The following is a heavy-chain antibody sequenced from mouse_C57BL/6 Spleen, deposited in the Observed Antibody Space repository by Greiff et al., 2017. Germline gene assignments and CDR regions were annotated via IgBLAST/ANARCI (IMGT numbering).Heavy chain of an antibody. CDR1: GYTFTSYG. V-gene: IGHV1-81*01. CDR3: ARRGMITDWFAD. J-gene: IGHJ3*01. Sequence: VQLQQSGAELARPGASVKLSCKASGYTFTSYGISWVKQRTGQGLEWIGEIYPRSGNTYYNEKFKGKATLTADKSSSTAYMELRSLTSEDSAVYFCARRGMITDWFADWGQGTLVTVSA. D-gene: IGHD2-4*01. CDR2: IYPRSGNT.